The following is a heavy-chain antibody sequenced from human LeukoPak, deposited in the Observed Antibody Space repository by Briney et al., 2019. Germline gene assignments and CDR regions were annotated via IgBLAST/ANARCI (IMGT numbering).Heavy chain of an antibody. J-gene: IGHJ4*02. CDR2: ISYDGSNK. D-gene: IGHD3-10*01. CDR1: GFTFSSYG. V-gene: IGHV3-30*03. CDR3: ARGRYYYGSGRSPHFDY. Sequence: PGGFLRLSCAASGFTFSSYGMHWVRQAPGKGLEWVAVISYDGSNKYYADSVKGRFTISRDNSKNTLYLQMNSLRAEDTAVYYCARGRYYYGSGRSPHFDYWGQGTLVTVSS.